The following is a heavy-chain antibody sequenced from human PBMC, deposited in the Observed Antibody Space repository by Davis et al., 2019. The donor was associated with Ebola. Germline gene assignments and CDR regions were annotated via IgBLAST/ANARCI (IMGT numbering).Heavy chain of an antibody. Sequence: PGGSLRLSCKGSGYRFNKFWIVWVRQMPGKGLEWMGLIYPGDSDTRYSPSFEGRVTISADKSIATSYLQWSSLKASDTAMYYCVLWGGHGYRNIDSWGQGALVTVSS. CDR3: VLWGGHGYRNIDS. D-gene: IGHD5-24*01. J-gene: IGHJ4*02. CDR1: GYRFNKFW. CDR2: IYPGDSDT. V-gene: IGHV5-51*01.